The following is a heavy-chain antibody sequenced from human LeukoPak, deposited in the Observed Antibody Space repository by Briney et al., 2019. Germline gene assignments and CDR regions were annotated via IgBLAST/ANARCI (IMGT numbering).Heavy chain of an antibody. CDR2: FSWNSGSI. CDR1: GFTFDDYA. CDR3: AKDNYYYDSSGYYYGYGDYYYMDV. D-gene: IGHD3-22*01. J-gene: IGHJ6*03. Sequence: PGGSLRLSCAASGFTFDDYAMHWVRQAPGKGLEWVSGFSWNSGSIGYADSVEGRFTISRDNAKNSLYLQMNSPRAEDTAVYYCAKDNYYYDSSGYYYGYGDYYYMDVWGKGTTVTISS. V-gene: IGHV3-9*01.